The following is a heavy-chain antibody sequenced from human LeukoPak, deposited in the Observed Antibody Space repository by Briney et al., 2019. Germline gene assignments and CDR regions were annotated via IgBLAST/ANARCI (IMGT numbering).Heavy chain of an antibody. J-gene: IGHJ4*02. CDR1: GGSFSGYY. D-gene: IGHD3-10*01. CDR3: ARDQRTMLRGPTPPDY. Sequence: PSETLSLTCAVYGGSFSGYYWSWIRQPPGKGLEWIGEINHSGSTNYNPSLKSRVTISVDTSKNQFSLKLSSVTAADTAVYYCARDQRTMLRGPTPPDYWGQGTLATVSS. V-gene: IGHV4-34*01. CDR2: INHSGST.